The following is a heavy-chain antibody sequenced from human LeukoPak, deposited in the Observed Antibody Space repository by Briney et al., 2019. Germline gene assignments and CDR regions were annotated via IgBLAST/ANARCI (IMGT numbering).Heavy chain of an antibody. J-gene: IGHJ4*02. CDR1: GYSISSGYY. CDR2: IYHSGST. V-gene: IGHV4-38-2*01. CDR3: ASLDIVRERDFDY. D-gene: IGHD2-2*03. Sequence: SETLSLTCAVSGYSISSGYYWGWIRQPPGKGLEWIRSIYHSGSTYYNPSLKSRVTISVDTSKNQLSLKLSSVTAADTAVYYCASLDIVRERDFDYWGQGTLVTVSS.